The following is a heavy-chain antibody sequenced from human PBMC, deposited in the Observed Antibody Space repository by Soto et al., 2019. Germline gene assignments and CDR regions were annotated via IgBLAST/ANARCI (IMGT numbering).Heavy chain of an antibody. CDR2: ISSSATHT. CDR1: DFAFTGYT. Sequence: EVQLVESGGGLVKPGGSLRLSCVGSDFAFTGYTFNWVRQAPGKGLEWVSSISSSATHTYYADSVKGRFTISRDNAEKSLYLQMDGLRVEDTAVYYCARSFRGSVRGPCVHWGQGTLVTVSS. V-gene: IGHV3-21*01. D-gene: IGHD3-10*01. CDR3: ARSFRGSVRGPCVH. J-gene: IGHJ4*02.